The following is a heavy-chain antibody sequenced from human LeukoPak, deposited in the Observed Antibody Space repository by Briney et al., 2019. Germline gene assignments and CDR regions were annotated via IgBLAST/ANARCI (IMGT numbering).Heavy chain of an antibody. J-gene: IGHJ4*02. CDR2: ISGYNGHT. CDR3: ARVPNPRNTYGYNDK. V-gene: IGHV1-18*04. D-gene: IGHD5-18*01. CDR1: GYAFSDHG. Sequence: ASVKVSCTASGYAFSDHGVNWVGQAPGQGLEWMGWISGYNGHTRYAQKFQGRVMVTTDRSTNTAYLELRSLRSDDTAVYYCARVPNPRNTYGYNDKWGQGTLVTVSS.